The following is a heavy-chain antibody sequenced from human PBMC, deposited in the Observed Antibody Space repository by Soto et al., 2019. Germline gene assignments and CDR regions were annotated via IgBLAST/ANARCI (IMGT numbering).Heavy chain of an antibody. CDR2: ISAYNGNT. Sequence: ASVKVSCKASGYTFTSYGISWVRQAPGQGLEWMGWISAYNGNTNYAQKLQGRVTMTRDTSISTAYMELSRLRSDDTAVYYCARDLRGGVNYYYYGMGVWGQGTTVTVSS. D-gene: IGHD3-16*01. V-gene: IGHV1-18*01. CDR1: GYTFTSYG. J-gene: IGHJ6*02. CDR3: ARDLRGGVNYYYYGMGV.